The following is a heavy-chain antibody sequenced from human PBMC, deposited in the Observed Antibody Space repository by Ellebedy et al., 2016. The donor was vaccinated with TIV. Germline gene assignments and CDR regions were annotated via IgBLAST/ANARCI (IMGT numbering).Heavy chain of an antibody. J-gene: IGHJ3*02. CDR1: GFSFRSYS. D-gene: IGHD3-16*01. V-gene: IGHV3-48*04. Sequence: GESLKISCAASGFSFRSYSMNWVRQAPGKGLEWVSYISHSSITVKYADSVKGRFTISRDNATNSLYLQMNSLRVEDTAVYYCATDGSYGDYRSPTHAFVMWGRGTLVTVSS. CDR3: ATDGSYGDYRSPTHAFVM. CDR2: ISHSSITV.